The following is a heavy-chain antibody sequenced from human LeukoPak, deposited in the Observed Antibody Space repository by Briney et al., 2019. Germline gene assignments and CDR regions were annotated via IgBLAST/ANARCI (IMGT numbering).Heavy chain of an antibody. Sequence: GGSLRLSCAASGFTFDSYGMHWVRQAPGKGLEWVALVRYDGSKKNYADSVKGRFTISRDRSKNTVYLQMNSLRAEDTAVYYCAKDRNFGSGGIFHIWGQGTMVTVSS. CDR2: VRYDGSKK. J-gene: IGHJ3*02. V-gene: IGHV3-30*02. CDR3: AKDRNFGSGGIFHI. D-gene: IGHD3-10*01. CDR1: GFTFDSYG.